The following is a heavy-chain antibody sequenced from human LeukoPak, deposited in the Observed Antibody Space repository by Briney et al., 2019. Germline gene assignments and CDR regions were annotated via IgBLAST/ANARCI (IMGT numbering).Heavy chain of an antibody. V-gene: IGHV3-23*01. CDR2: ITDSDGRT. CDR1: GFTFSSYG. CDR3: ATALGDSDY. Sequence: GGSLRLSCAASGFTFSSYGMSWVRQAPGXGLEWVSGITDSDGRTFYGDSVKGRFTIYRDNSKNTLSLQMNSLRADDTAVYYCATALGDSDYWGQGTLVTVSS. D-gene: IGHD4-17*01. J-gene: IGHJ4*02.